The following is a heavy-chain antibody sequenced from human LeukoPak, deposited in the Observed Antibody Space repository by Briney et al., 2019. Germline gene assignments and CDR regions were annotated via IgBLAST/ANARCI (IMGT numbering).Heavy chain of an antibody. V-gene: IGHV3-7*03. J-gene: IGHJ4*02. CDR3: ARDLIGDSTYYFDY. Sequence: GGSLRLSCAASGFTFNSYWMSWVRQAPGKGLEWVANIKQDGSEKYYVDSVKGRFTISRDNAKNSLYLQMNSLRAEDTAVYYCARDLIGDSTYYFDYWGQGTLVTVSS. D-gene: IGHD4-17*01. CDR2: IKQDGSEK. CDR1: GFTFNSYW.